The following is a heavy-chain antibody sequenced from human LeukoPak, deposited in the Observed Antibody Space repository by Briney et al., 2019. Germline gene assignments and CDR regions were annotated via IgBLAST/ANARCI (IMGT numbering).Heavy chain of an antibody. CDR3: ARGLYPTYDFWSGYYPDAFDI. J-gene: IGHJ3*02. Sequence: KPSETLSLTCTVSGGSISSYYWSWIRQPPGKGLEWIGYIYYSGSTNYNPSLKSRVTISVDTSKNQFSLKLSSVTAADTAVYYCARGLYPTYDFWSGYYPDAFDIWGQGTMVTVSS. CDR2: IYYSGST. D-gene: IGHD3-3*01. V-gene: IGHV4-59*12. CDR1: GGSISSYY.